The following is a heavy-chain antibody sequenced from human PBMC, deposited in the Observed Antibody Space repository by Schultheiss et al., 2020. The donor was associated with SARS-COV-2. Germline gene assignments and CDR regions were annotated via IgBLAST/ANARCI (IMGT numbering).Heavy chain of an antibody. CDR3: ASDFDYSSGWYAFDY. Sequence: GGSLRLSCAASGFTFSDYYMSWIRQAPGKGLEWVSYISSSGSTIYYADSVKGRFTISRDNSKNTLYLQMNSLRDDDTAVYYCASDFDYSSGWYAFDYWGQGTLVTVSS. J-gene: IGHJ4*02. D-gene: IGHD6-19*01. CDR1: GFTFSDYY. CDR2: ISSSGSTI. V-gene: IGHV3-11*04.